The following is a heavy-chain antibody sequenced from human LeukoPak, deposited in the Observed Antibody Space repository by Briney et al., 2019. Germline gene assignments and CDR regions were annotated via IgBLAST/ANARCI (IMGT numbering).Heavy chain of an antibody. Sequence: GGSLRLSCLASGFSFTSHMHWVRQAPGKGLEYVSSININGGSTYYADSVKGRFTISRDNSKNTLYLQMSSLRAEDTAVYYCVKDRYADYLGQGTLVTVSS. CDR2: ININGGST. V-gene: IGHV3-64D*09. J-gene: IGHJ4*02. CDR3: VKDRYADY. D-gene: IGHD3-16*02. CDR1: GFSFTSH.